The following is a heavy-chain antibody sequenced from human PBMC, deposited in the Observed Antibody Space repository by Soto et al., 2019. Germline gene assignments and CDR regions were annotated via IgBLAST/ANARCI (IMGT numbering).Heavy chain of an antibody. J-gene: IGHJ4*02. V-gene: IGHV3-30*03. Sequence: GGSLRLSCAASGFTFSSYGMHWVRQAPGKGLEWVAVISYDGSNKYYAGSVKGRFTISRHNSKNTLYLQMNSLRAEDTAVYYCARNSGYDDQHFDYWGQGALVTVSS. D-gene: IGHD5-12*01. CDR3: ARNSGYDDQHFDY. CDR2: ISYDGSNK. CDR1: GFTFSSYG.